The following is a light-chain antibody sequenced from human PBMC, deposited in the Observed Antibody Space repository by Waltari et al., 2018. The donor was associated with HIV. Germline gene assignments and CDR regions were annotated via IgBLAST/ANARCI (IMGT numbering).Light chain of an antibody. J-gene: IGLJ2*01. Sequence: SYEVTQPPSVSVSPGQTASITCSGHKLGNQSTAWYQQKPGQSPVLVIYEDNKRRSGTHERFSGSNSGDTATLTISGTQAMDEADYYCQAWDSSTVVFGGGTRLTVL. CDR2: EDN. CDR1: KLGNQS. V-gene: IGLV3-1*01. CDR3: QAWDSSTVV.